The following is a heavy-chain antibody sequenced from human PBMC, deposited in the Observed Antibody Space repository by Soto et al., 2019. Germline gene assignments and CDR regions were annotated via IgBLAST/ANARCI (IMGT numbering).Heavy chain of an antibody. J-gene: IGHJ4*02. CDR1: GGSSSSGDNY. Sequence: SETLSLTCTDSGGSSSSGDNYWTWIRQHPGKGLEWIGYISYSGSTYYNSSLKSRVTISIDTSNNKFSLKLSSVTAADPAASHCARVGSASCSLGSCSNLGYWRQVTLVIFSS. V-gene: IGHV4-30-4*01. CDR3: ARVGSASCSLGSCSNLGY. D-gene: IGHD2-2*01. CDR2: ISYSGST.